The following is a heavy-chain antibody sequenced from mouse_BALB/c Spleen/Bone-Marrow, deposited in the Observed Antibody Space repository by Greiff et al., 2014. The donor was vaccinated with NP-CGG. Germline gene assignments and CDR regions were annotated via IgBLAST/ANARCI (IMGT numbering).Heavy chain of an antibody. V-gene: IGHV5-4*02. J-gene: IGHJ3*01. CDR1: GFTFSDYY. D-gene: IGHD1-2*01. Sequence: EVKLVESGGGLVKPGGSLKLSCAASGFTFSDYYMYWVRQTPEKGLEWVATISDGGSYTYYPDSVKGRFTISRDNAKNNLYLQMSSLKSEDTAMYYCARDLITTATSFAYWGQGTLVTVSA. CDR2: ISDGGSYT. CDR3: ARDLITTATSFAY.